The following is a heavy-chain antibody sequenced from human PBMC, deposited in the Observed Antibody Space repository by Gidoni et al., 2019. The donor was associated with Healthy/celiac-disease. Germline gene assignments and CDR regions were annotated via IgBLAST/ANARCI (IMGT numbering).Heavy chain of an antibody. J-gene: IGHJ4*02. D-gene: IGHD6-19*01. CDR2: INHSGST. CDR3: ARSSFSYSSGWYFDY. CDR1: GASFSGYY. V-gene: IGHV4-34*01. Sequence: QVQLQQWCAGLLKPSETLSLTCAVYGASFSGYYWSCIRQPPGKGLEWIGEINHSGSTNYNPSLKSRVTISVDTSKNQFSLKLSSVTAADTAVYYCARSSFSYSSGWYFDYWGQGTLVTVSS.